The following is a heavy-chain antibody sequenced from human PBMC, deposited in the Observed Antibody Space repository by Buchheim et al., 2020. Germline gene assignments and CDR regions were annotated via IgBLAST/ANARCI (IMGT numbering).Heavy chain of an antibody. CDR3: AKSRMATMLDY. CDR1: GFTFSSYG. V-gene: IGHV3-30*18. J-gene: IGHJ4*02. CDR2: ISYDGSNK. D-gene: IGHD5-24*01. Sequence: QVQLVESGGGVVQPGRSLRLSCAASGFTFSSYGMHWVRQAPGKGLEWVAVISYDGSNKYYADSVKGRFTISRDNSKNTLYLQMNSLRAEDTAVYYCAKSRMATMLDYWGQGTL.